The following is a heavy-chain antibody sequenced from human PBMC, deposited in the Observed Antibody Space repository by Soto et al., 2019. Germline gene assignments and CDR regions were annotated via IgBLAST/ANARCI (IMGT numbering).Heavy chain of an antibody. CDR3: ARGPVLLWFGELLSYYYYYMDV. Sequence: ASVKVSCKVSGYTLTELSMHWVRQAPGKGLEWMGGFDPEDGETIYAQKFQGRVTMTEDTSTDTAYMELSSLRSEDTAVYYCARGPVLLWFGELLSYYYYYMDVWGQGTTVTVSS. J-gene: IGHJ6*03. CDR2: FDPEDGET. CDR1: GYTLTELS. D-gene: IGHD3-10*01. V-gene: IGHV1-24*01.